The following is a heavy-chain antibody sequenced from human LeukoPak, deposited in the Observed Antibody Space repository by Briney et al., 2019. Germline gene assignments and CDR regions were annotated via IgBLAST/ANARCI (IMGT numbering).Heavy chain of an antibody. CDR1: GGSIGSSSYY. J-gene: IGHJ4*02. CDR2: IYYSGST. D-gene: IGHD5-18*01. V-gene: IGHV4-39*07. CDR3: ARDLLDTAMVTFDY. Sequence: SETLSLTCTVSGGSIGSSSYYWGWIRQPPGKGLEWIGSIYYSGSTYYNPSLKSRVTISVDTSKNQFSLKLSSVTAADTAVYYCARDLLDTAMVTFDYWGQGTLVTVSS.